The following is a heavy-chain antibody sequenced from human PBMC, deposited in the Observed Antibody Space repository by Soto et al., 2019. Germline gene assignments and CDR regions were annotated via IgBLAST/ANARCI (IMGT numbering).Heavy chain of an antibody. Sequence: GGSLRLSCAASGVTFSSYWTSWVRQAPGKGLEWVANIKQDGSEKYYVDSVKGRFTISRDNAKNSLYLQMNSLRAEDTAVYYYARVCSLWVATTTDVFDYSGQGTLLTVSS. CDR3: ARVCSLWVATTTDVFDY. CDR2: IKQDGSEK. V-gene: IGHV3-7*01. J-gene: IGHJ4*02. CDR1: GVTFSSYW. D-gene: IGHD5-12*01.